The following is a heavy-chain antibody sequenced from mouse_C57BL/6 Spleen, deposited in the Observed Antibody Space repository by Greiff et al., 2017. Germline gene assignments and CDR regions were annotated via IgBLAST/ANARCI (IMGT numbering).Heavy chain of an antibody. CDR2: IDPSDSYT. J-gene: IGHJ4*01. Sequence: QVQLKQPGAELVKPGASVKLSCKASGYTFTSYWMQWVKQRPGQGLEWIGEIDPSDSYTNYNQKFKGKATLTVDTSSSTAYMQLSSLTSEDSAVYYCARRMGDYAMDYWGQGTSVTVSS. V-gene: IGHV1-50*01. CDR3: ARRMGDYAMDY. CDR1: GYTFTSYW.